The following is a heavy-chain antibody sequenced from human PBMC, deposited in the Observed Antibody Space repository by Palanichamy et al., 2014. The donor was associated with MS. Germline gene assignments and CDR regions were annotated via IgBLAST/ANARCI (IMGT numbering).Heavy chain of an antibody. Sequence: EVQLVESGGGLVQPGGSLRLSCAASGFSFSDHYMDWVRQAPGKGLEWVGRTRNKAKSYTTEYAASVKGRFAISRDDLKNSLYLQMNSLKTEDTAVYYCTSDHRIAAPDRADYYYYYMDVWGKGTTVTVSS. D-gene: IGHD6-13*01. CDR2: TRNKAKSYTT. V-gene: IGHV3-72*01. CDR3: TSDHRIAAPDRADYYYYYMDV. J-gene: IGHJ6*03. CDR1: GFSFSDHY.